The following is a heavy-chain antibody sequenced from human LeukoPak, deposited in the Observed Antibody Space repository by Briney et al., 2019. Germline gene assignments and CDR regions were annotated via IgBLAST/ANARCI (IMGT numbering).Heavy chain of an antibody. CDR2: IYTSGST. D-gene: IGHD1-26*01. CDR1: GGSISSYY. Sequence: PSETLSLTCTVSGGSISSYYWSWIRQPAGKGLEWIGRIYTSGSTNYNPSLKSRVTMSVDTSKNQFSLKLSSVTAADTAVYYCAVSVGEWELLRHGAFDIWGQGTMVTVSS. CDR3: AVSVGEWELLRHGAFDI. V-gene: IGHV4-4*07. J-gene: IGHJ3*02.